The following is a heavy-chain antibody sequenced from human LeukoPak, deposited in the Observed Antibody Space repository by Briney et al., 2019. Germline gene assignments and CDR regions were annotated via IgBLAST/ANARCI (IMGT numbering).Heavy chain of an antibody. CDR2: ITHDGRI. CDR1: GASSNNFY. V-gene: IGHV4-34*01. CDR3: AAIYDDYSDFDY. J-gene: IGHJ4*02. Sequence: SETLSLTCAVYGASSNNFYWSCVRQPPGEGLEWIGEITHDGRINYNPSLKSRVTISLGTSQNHFSLKLRSVTAADTAVYYCAAIYDDYSDFDYWDQGSLVTASS. D-gene: IGHD4-17*01.